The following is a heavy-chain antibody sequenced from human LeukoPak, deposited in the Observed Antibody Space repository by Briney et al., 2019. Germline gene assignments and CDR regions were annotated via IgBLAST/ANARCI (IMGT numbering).Heavy chain of an antibody. CDR1: GGSISSY. CDR3: ARDNAMIPGALVY. J-gene: IGHJ4*02. CDR2: IYYTGAT. D-gene: IGHD2-2*01. V-gene: IGHV4-59*01. Sequence: ASETLSLTCSVSGGSISSYWTWLRQPPGKGLEWIGHIYYTGATSYNPSLKSRVSISADTSKKNFSLRLTSVTAADTAVYYCARDNAMIPGALVYWGRGAQVTVSS.